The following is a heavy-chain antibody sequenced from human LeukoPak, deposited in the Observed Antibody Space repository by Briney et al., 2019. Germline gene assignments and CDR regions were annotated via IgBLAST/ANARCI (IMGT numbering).Heavy chain of an antibody. V-gene: IGHV1-46*01. CDR1: EYTFTSYY. D-gene: IGHD3-16*02. CDR2: IDPSGGST. CDR3: ARGLLRLGELSLFY. Sequence: ASVKVSCKASEYTFTSYYMHWVRQAPGQGLEWMGIIDPSGGSTSYAQKFQGRVTITRDTSASTAYMELSSLRSEDTAVYYCARGLLRLGELSLFYWGQGTLVTVSS. J-gene: IGHJ4*02.